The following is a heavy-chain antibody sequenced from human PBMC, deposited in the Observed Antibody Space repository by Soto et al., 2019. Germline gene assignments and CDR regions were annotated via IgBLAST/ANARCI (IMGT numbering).Heavy chain of an antibody. CDR2: ISRSDDGP. CDR1: GFTFNSYA. CDR3: AKNYFFDS. J-gene: IGHJ4*02. Sequence: EVQLLESGGGLVQPGGSLRLSCAASGFTFNSYAMSWVRQAPGKGLEWVSSISRSDDGPYYADSVKGRFTISRDNPQNTLFLLMNSLRADDTALYYCAKNYFFDSWGQGAPVTVSS. V-gene: IGHV3-23*01.